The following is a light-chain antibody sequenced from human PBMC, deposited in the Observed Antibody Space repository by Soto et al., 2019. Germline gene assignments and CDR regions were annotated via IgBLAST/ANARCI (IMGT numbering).Light chain of an antibody. J-gene: IGKJ1*01. Sequence: IVMTQFPATLSVFPGERATLSCRASQSVRSNLDWYQQKPGQAPRLLIYDATTRATGIPARFNGSGSGTEFTLSISSLQSEDIAVYYCRQYNNWPTFGQGTKVDI. CDR1: QSVRSN. CDR2: DAT. V-gene: IGKV3-15*01. CDR3: RQYNNWPT.